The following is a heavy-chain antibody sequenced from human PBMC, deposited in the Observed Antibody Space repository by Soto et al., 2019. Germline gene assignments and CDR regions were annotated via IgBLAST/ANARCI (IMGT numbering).Heavy chain of an antibody. CDR1: GFTFSSYW. V-gene: IGHV3-74*01. CDR3: ARAPRYSSGWYGY. CDR2: INSDGSST. Sequence: GGSLRLSCAASGFTFSSYWMHWVRQAPGKGLVWGSRINSDGSSTSYADSVKGRFTISRDNAKNTLYLQMNSLRAEDTAVYYCARAPRYSSGWYGYWGQGTLVTVSS. J-gene: IGHJ4*02. D-gene: IGHD6-19*01.